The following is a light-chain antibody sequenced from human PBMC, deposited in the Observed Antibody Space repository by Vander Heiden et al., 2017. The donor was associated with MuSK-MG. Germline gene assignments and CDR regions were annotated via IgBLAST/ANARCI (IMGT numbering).Light chain of an antibody. J-gene: IGLJ3*02. CDR3: MIWHISAWV. CDR1: SGINVAPYR. V-gene: IGLV5-45*01. CDR2: YKSDSDN. Sequence: QAVLTQPASLSASPGASASLTYTLRSGINVAPYRIYWYQQKPGSLPQYLLWYKSDSDNHQGSGVPSRFSGSKDASANAGILLIAGLQSEDEADYYGMIWHISAWVFGGGTKLTVL.